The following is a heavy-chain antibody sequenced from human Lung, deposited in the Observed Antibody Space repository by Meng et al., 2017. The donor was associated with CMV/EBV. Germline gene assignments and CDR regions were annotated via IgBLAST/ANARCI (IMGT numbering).Heavy chain of an antibody. D-gene: IGHD3-22*01. Sequence: QLWLEQSGSWLKEPWASVKVSCKAFGTTLINYAINWVRQAPGQGLEWMGWINTHTGNPTYGQGFTGRFVLSSDTSVSTANLQISSLKAEDTAVYYCARGGPYPDSSGFHWYFDLWGRGTLVTVSS. CDR1: GTTLINYA. V-gene: IGHV7-4-1*02. J-gene: IGHJ2*01. CDR3: ARGGPYPDSSGFHWYFDL. CDR2: INTHTGNP.